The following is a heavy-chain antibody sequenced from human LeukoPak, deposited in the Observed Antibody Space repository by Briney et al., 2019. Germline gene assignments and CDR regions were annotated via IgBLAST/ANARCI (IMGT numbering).Heavy chain of an antibody. V-gene: IGHV3-23*01. CDR1: GFTFGSYA. CDR2: NSGSGGST. D-gene: IGHD3-3*01. CDR3: AKDGKYYDFWSGYYGRSYYDYMDV. J-gene: IGHJ6*03. Sequence: PGGSLRLSCAASGFTFGSYAMSWVRHAPGKGLEWVSANSGSGGSTYYADSVKGRFTISRDNSKNTLYLQMNSLRAEDTAVYYCAKDGKYYDFWSGYYGRSYYDYMDVWGKGTTVTVSS.